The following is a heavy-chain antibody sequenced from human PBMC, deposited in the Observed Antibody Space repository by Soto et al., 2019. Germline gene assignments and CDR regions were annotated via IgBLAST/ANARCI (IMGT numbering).Heavy chain of an antibody. J-gene: IGHJ6*02. Sequence: GGSLRLSCAASGFSFSDSAMHWVRQASGKGLEWVGRIRSKAINYATAYAASVQGRFTISRDDSKNTAYLQMNSLKAEDTAVYYCTRASWNYYYSGMDIWGQGTTVTVSS. CDR3: TRASWNYYYSGMDI. CDR2: IRSKAINYAT. V-gene: IGHV3-73*01. D-gene: IGHD1-1*01. CDR1: GFSFSDSA.